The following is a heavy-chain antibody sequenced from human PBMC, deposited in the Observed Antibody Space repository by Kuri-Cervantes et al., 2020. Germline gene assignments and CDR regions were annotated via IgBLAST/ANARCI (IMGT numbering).Heavy chain of an antibody. CDR3: ARLYEYYFDY. D-gene: IGHD5/OR15-5a*01. CDR1: GFMFDGFA. CDR2: ISGSGGST. J-gene: IGHJ4*02. V-gene: IGHV3-23*01. Sequence: GGSLRLSCAASGFMFDGFAMHWVRQPPGKGLEWVSAISGSGGSTYYADSVKGRFTISRDNAKNSLYLQMNSLRAEDTAVYYCARLYEYYFDYWGQGTLVTVSS.